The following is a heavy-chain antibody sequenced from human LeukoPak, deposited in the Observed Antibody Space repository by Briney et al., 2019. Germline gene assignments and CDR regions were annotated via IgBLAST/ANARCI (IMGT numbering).Heavy chain of an antibody. CDR2: IYYSGST. V-gene: IGHV4-30-4*08. J-gene: IGHJ4*02. D-gene: IGHD1/OR15-1a*01. Sequence: SETLSLTCTVSGGSISSGDYYWSWIRQPPGNGLEWIGYIYYSGSTYYNPSLKSRVTISVDTSKNQFSLKLSSVTAADTAVYYCARANWAGTMFDYWGQGTLVTVSS. CDR1: GGSISSGDYY. CDR3: ARANWAGTMFDY.